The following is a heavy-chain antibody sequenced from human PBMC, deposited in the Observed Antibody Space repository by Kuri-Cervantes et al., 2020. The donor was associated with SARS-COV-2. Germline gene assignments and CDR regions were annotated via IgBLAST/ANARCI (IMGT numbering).Heavy chain of an antibody. J-gene: IGHJ6*03. Sequence: GESLKSSCASSGFTFSDYDMHWVRQAPGKGLEWVAVIWYDGRNTYYTGSVKGRFTISRDNSKNMLYLEVNSLRAEDTAVYYCARNHSMDVWGTGTAVTVSS. CDR2: IWYDGRNT. CDR3: ARNHSMDV. CDR1: GFTFSDYD. V-gene: IGHV3-33*08.